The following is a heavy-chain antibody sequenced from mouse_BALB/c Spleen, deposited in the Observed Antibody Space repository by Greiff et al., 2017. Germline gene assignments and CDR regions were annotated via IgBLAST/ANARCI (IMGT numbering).Heavy chain of an antibody. CDR2: ISSGGST. CDR3: ARDDYDAY. Sequence: DVMLVESGGGLVKPGGSLKLSCAASGFTFSSYAMSWVRQTPEKRLEWVASISSGGSTYYPASVKGRFTISRDNARNILYLQMSRLRSEDTAMYYCARDDYDAYWGQGTLVTVSA. CDR1: GFTFSSYA. D-gene: IGHD2-4*01. V-gene: IGHV5-6-5*01. J-gene: IGHJ3*01.